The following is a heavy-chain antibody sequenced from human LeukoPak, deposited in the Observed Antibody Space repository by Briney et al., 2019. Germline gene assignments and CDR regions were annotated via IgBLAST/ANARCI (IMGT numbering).Heavy chain of an antibody. D-gene: IGHD3-10*01. CDR1: GFTFSSYA. V-gene: IGHV3-23*01. CDR3: ATSVRGVIIFLSYYFDY. J-gene: IGHJ4*02. Sequence: GGSLRLSCAASGFTFSSYAMSWIRQAPGKGLEWVSAISGSGGSTYYADSVKGRFTISRDNSKNTLYLQMNSLRAEDTAVYYCATSVRGVIIFLSYYFDYWGQGTLVTVSS. CDR2: ISGSGGST.